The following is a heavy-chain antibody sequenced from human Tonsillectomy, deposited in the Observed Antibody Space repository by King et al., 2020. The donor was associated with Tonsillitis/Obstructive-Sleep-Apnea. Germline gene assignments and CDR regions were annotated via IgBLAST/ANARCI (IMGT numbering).Heavy chain of an antibody. CDR3: TTNWNVFDY. V-gene: IGHV3-43*02. Sequence: VQLVESGGGVVQPGGSLRLSCAASGFTFDDYAMHWVRQAPGKGLEWVSLISGDGGNTYYADSVKGRFTIFRDNSKNSLYLQMNSLRTEDTALYYCTTNWNVFDYWGQGTLVTVSS. J-gene: IGHJ4*02. D-gene: IGHD1-20*01. CDR2: ISGDGGNT. CDR1: GFTFDDYA.